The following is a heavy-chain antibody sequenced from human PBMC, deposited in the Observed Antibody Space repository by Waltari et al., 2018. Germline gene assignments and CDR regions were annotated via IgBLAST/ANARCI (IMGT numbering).Heavy chain of an antibody. D-gene: IGHD6-19*01. Sequence: QVQLVQSGAEVKKPGASVKVSCKASGYTFTGYYMHWVRQAPGQGLEWMGRINPNSGGTNYAQKFQGRVTMTRDTSISTAYMELSRLRSDDTAVYYCARGGWAVAGQRDWFDPWGQGTLVTVSS. V-gene: IGHV1-2*06. J-gene: IGHJ5*02. CDR1: GYTFTGYY. CDR3: ARGGWAVAGQRDWFDP. CDR2: INPNSGGT.